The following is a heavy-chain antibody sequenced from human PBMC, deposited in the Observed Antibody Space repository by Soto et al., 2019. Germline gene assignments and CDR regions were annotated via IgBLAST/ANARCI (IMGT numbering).Heavy chain of an antibody. D-gene: IGHD1-26*01. J-gene: IGHJ6*02. CDR1: GLTVSSNY. Sequence: PGGSLRLSCAASGLTVSSNYMSWVRQAPGKGLEWISIIYSAGNTYYADSVKGRFTISRDNSKNTLYLQMNSLGAEDTAVYYCARDFVVGGPTINYYYGMDVWGQGTTVTVSS. V-gene: IGHV3-66*01. CDR3: ARDFVVGGPTINYYYGMDV. CDR2: IYSAGNT.